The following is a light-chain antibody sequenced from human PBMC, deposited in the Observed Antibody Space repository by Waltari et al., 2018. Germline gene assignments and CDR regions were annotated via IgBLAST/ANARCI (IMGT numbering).Light chain of an antibody. CDR2: RAS. J-gene: IGKJ2*01. CDR1: QNINIW. V-gene: IGKV1-5*03. CDR3: QQHNSFPVT. Sequence: DIQMTQSPSTLSASVGDRVTITCRASQNINIWLAWYQQKPGEAPSLQMNRASNLKSGVPSRFSGSGSGTEFALTIDSLQPDDFATYYCQQHNSFPVTFGQGTKLEIK.